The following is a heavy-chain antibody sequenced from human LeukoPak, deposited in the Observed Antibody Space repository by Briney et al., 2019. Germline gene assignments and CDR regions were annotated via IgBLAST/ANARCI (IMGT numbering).Heavy chain of an antibody. J-gene: IGHJ4*02. CDR1: GGSISSSSYY. D-gene: IGHD5-18*01. Sequence: SETLSLTCTVSGGSISSSSYYWGWIRQPPGKGLEWIGSIYYSGSTYYNPSLKSRVTISVDTSKNQFSLKLSSVTAADTAVYYCARDRSYGSPFDYWGQGTLVTVSS. V-gene: IGHV4-39*07. CDR2: IYYSGST. CDR3: ARDRSYGSPFDY.